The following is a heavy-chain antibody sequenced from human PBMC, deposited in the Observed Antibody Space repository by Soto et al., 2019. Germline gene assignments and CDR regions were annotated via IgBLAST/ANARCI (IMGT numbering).Heavy chain of an antibody. D-gene: IGHD3-10*01. J-gene: IGHJ6*02. V-gene: IGHV6-1*01. CDR2: TYYKSKWNN. CDR1: GDSVSSNSAA. Sequence: PXQTLSLTCAISGDSVSSNSAAWNLIRQSPSRGLEWLGRTYYKSKWNNDYALSVKSRITINPDTSKNQFSLHLYSVTPEDTAVYYCTGITWFRGMDVWGQGTPVTVSS. CDR3: TGITWFRGMDV.